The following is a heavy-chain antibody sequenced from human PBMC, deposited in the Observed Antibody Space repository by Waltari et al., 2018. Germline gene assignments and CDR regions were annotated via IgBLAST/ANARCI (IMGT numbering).Heavy chain of an antibody. CDR3: AKDVAAGDPPNYYSYMDV. Sequence: EVQLVESGGGLVQPGRSLRLSCAASGFSFDDYAMHWVRQAPGKGREWVAGGSWKSGNLGYADSVQGRFTISRDDAKNSLYLQMNSLRAEDTAVYYCAKDVAAGDPPNYYSYMDVWGKGTTVTVSS. D-gene: IGHD6-13*01. CDR2: GSWKSGNL. CDR1: GFSFDDYA. J-gene: IGHJ6*03. V-gene: IGHV3-9*01.